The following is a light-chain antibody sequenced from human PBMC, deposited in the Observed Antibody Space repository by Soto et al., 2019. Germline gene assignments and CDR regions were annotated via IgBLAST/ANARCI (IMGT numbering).Light chain of an antibody. CDR1: SSDVGGYNY. V-gene: IGLV2-11*01. J-gene: IGLJ2*01. CDR3: CSYAGSYTFVVV. Sequence: QSALTQPRSVSGSPGQSVTISCTGTSSDVGGYNYVSWYQQHPGKAPKLMIYDVSKRPSGVPDRFSGSKSGNTASLTISGLQAEDEADYYCCSYAGSYTFVVVFGVGTKLTVL. CDR2: DVS.